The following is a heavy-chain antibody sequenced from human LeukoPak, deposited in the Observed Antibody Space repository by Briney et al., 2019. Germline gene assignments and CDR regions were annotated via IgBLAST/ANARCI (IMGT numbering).Heavy chain of an antibody. CDR2: ISGSGGST. V-gene: IGHV3-23*01. CDR1: GFTFSNYS. CDR3: AKDQAYYYDNSGYYTGAFDI. Sequence: PGGSLRLSCAASGFTFSNYSMSWVRQAPGKGLEWVSAISGSGGSTYYADSVKGRFTISRDNSKTTLYLQMNSLRAEDTAVYYCAKDQAYYYDNSGYYTGAFDIWGQGTMVTVSS. J-gene: IGHJ3*02. D-gene: IGHD3-22*01.